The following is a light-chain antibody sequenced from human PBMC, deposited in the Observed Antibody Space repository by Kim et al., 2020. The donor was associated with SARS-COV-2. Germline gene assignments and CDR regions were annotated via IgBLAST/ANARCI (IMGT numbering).Light chain of an antibody. CDR2: QDS. CDR3: QAWDSSTVV. CDR1: KLGDKY. Sequence: SVSPGQTASITCSGEKLGDKYACCDQQKPGQSPVLVIYQDSKRPSGIPERFSGSNSGNTATLTISGTQAMDEADYYCQAWDSSTVVFGGGTQLTVL. J-gene: IGLJ2*01. V-gene: IGLV3-1*01.